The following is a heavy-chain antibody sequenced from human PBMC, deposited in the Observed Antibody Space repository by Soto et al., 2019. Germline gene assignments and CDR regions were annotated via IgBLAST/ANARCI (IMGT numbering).Heavy chain of an antibody. V-gene: IGHV1-2*02. CDR2: INPNSGGT. CDR1: GYTFTGYY. J-gene: IGHJ5*02. Sequence: ASVKVSCKASGYTFTGYYMHWVRQAPGQGLEWMGWINPNSGGTNYAQKFQGRVTMTRDASISTAYMELSRLRSDDTAVYYCARDYYDSSGYSNNWFDPWGQGTLVTVSS. D-gene: IGHD3-22*01. CDR3: ARDYYDSSGYSNNWFDP.